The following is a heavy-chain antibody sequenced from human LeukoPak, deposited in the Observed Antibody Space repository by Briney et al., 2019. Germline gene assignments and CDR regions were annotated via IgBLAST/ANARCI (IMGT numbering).Heavy chain of an antibody. J-gene: IGHJ4*02. Sequence: SETLSLTCTVSDDSITIYYWSWIRQPPGKGLEWIGYIYYSGSTNYNPSLKSRVTISVDTSKNQFSLKLSSVTAADTAVYYCAGTELSSGEQFDYWGQGTLVTVSS. V-gene: IGHV4-59*01. D-gene: IGHD6-19*01. CDR3: AGTELSSGEQFDY. CDR1: DDSITIYY. CDR2: IYYSGST.